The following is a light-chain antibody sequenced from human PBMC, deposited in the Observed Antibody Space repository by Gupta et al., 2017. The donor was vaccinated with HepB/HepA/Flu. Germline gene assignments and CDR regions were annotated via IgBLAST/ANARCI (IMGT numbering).Light chain of an antibody. CDR3: QHFDNSPPVFT. CDR1: QSVIRSY. Sequence: TQSPGTLSLSPGERATLSCRASQSVIRSYLAWYQQKPAQAPRLLIYGASTRATGIPDRFSGSGSGTDFTLTISRLEPEDFAVFYCQHFDNSPPVFTFGPGTKVEIK. CDR2: GAS. V-gene: IGKV3-20*01. J-gene: IGKJ3*01.